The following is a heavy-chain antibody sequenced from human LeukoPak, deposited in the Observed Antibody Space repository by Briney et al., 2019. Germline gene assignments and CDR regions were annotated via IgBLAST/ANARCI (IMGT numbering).Heavy chain of an antibody. J-gene: IGHJ4*02. Sequence: SETLSLTCAVYGGSFSGYYWSWIRQPPGKGLEWIGEIIHSGSTNYNPSLKSRVTISVDTSKNQFSLKLSSVTAADTAVYYCARGGIVATIRSGYYYGDFDYWGQGTLVTVSS. V-gene: IGHV4-34*01. CDR3: ARGGIVATIRSGYYYGDFDY. D-gene: IGHD3-22*01. CDR1: GGSFSGYY. CDR2: IIHSGST.